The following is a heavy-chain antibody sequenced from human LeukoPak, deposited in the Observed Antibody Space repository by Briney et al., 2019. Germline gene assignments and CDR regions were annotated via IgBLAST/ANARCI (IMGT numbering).Heavy chain of an antibody. CDR1: GYTFTGCY. CDR2: ISPSGGST. J-gene: IGHJ4*02. Sequence: ASVKVSCKASGYTFTGCYMHWVRQAPGQGPEWMGVISPSGGSTTYAQKFQGRVTITADKSTSTAYMELSSLRSEDTAVYYCAGGSYSLPFDYWGQGTLVTVSS. D-gene: IGHD1-26*01. V-gene: IGHV1-46*01. CDR3: AGGSYSLPFDY.